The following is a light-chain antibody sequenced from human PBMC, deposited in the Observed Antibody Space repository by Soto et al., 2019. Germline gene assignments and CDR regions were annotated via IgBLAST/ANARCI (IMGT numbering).Light chain of an antibody. V-gene: IGKV3-20*01. CDR1: QSVTNNY. CDR2: GAS. CDR3: QQYGSSPRT. J-gene: IGKJ4*01. Sequence: EIVLTQSPGTLSLSPGERATLSCRASQSVTNNYLAWYQQRPGQAHRLLMYGASSRAIGIPDRFSGSGSGTDFTLTISRLEPEDFAVYFCQQYGSSPRTFGGGTNVEIK.